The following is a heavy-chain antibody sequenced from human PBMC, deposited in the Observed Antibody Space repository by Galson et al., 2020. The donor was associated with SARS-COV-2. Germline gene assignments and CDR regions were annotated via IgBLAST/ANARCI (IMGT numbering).Heavy chain of an antibody. D-gene: IGHD3-10*01. J-gene: IGHJ4*02. CDR2: INSDGSIT. CDR3: ATGGGELFRV. V-gene: IGHV3-74*01. Sequence: QAGGSLRLSCADSRPTFSLHWMHWVRQAPRKGLVWVSRINSDGSITDYADSVKGRFTISRDNAKNTLFLQMNSLRVDDTAVYYCATGGGELFRVWGQGTHVNVSS. CDR1: RPTFSLHW.